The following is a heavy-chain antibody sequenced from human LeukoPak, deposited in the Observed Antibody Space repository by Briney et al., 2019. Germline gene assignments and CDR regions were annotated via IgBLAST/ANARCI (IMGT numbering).Heavy chain of an antibody. CDR3: ARHEAAAYVAYYFDY. D-gene: IGHD6-13*01. J-gene: IGHJ4*02. CDR2: IYYSGST. V-gene: IGHV4-39*01. CDR1: GGSISSSSYY. Sequence: PSETLSLTCTVSGGSISSSSYYWGWIRQPPGKGLEWIGSIYYSGSTYYNPSHKSRVTISVDTSKNQFSLKLSSVTAADTAVYYCARHEAAAYVAYYFDYWGQGTLVTVSS.